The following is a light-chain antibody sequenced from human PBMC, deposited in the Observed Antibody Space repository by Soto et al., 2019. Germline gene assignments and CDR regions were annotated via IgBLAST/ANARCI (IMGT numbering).Light chain of an antibody. CDR3: QHYGSSPPLYT. CDR1: QSVNNNY. V-gene: IGKV3-20*01. Sequence: DIVLTQSPGTLSLSPGERATFSCRASQSVNNNYLAWYQQKPGQTPRLLVSSASTRATGIPDRFSGSGSGTDFTLTISRLEPDDFAVYYCQHYGSSPPLYTFGQGTKLEIK. CDR2: SAS. J-gene: IGKJ2*01.